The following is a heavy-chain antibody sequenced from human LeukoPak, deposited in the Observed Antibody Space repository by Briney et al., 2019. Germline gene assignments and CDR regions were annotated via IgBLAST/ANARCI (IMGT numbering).Heavy chain of an antibody. Sequence: ASVKVPCKVSGYILTELSMHWVRQAPGKGLEWMGGFDPEDGETIYAQKFQGRVTMTEDTSTDTAYMELSSLRSEDTAVYYCATMHRTSGYYPNFDYWGQGTLVTVSS. CDR2: FDPEDGET. V-gene: IGHV1-24*01. CDR1: GYILTELS. CDR3: ATMHRTSGYYPNFDY. J-gene: IGHJ4*02. D-gene: IGHD3-22*01.